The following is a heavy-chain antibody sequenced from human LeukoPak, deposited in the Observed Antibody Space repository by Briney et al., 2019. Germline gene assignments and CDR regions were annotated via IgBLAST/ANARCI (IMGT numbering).Heavy chain of an antibody. CDR1: GFTFSSYA. V-gene: IGHV3-23*01. CDR2: ISGGGGST. D-gene: IGHD5-18*01. CDR3: AGQGVQLWANDAFDI. J-gene: IGHJ3*02. Sequence: GGSLRLSCAASGFTFSSYAMSWVRQAPGKGLEWVSAISGGGGSTYYADSVKGRFTISRDNAKNSLYLQMNSLRAEDTALYYCAGQGVQLWANDAFDIWGQGTMVTVSS.